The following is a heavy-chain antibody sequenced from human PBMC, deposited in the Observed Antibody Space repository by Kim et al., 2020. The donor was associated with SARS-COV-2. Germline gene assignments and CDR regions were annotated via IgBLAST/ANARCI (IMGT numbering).Heavy chain of an antibody. J-gene: IGHJ4*02. D-gene: IGHD3-10*01. CDR2: IYYSGST. CDR1: GGSISSSSYY. V-gene: IGHV4-39*01. Sequence: SESLSLTCTVSGGSISSSSYYWGWIRQPPGKGLEWIGSIYYSGSTYYNPSLKSRVTISVDTSKNQFSLKLSSVTAADTAVYYCARHPSRSGSYYNDDYWGQGTLVTVSS. CDR3: ARHPSRSGSYYNDDY.